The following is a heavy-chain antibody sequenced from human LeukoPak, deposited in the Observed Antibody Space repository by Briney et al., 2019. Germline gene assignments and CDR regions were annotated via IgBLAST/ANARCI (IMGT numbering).Heavy chain of an antibody. CDR3: ASLTYYYDSSGYYFDY. Sequence: ASVKVSCKASGYTFTSYGISWVRQAPGQELEWMGWISAYNGNTNYAQKLQGRVTMTTDTSTSTAYMELRSLRSDDTAVYYCASLTYYYDSSGYYFDYWGQGTLVTVSS. J-gene: IGHJ4*02. V-gene: IGHV1-18*01. D-gene: IGHD3-22*01. CDR2: ISAYNGNT. CDR1: GYTFTSYG.